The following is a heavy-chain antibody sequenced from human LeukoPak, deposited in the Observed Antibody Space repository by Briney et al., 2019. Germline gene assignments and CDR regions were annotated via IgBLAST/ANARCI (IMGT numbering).Heavy chain of an antibody. J-gene: IGHJ4*02. CDR1: GFIFDDYA. CDR2: INGNSGSS. Sequence: QTGGCLRLSCAASGFIFDDYAMHWVRQAPGKGLEWVSGINGNSGSSGYGDSVEGGFTISRDNDKNSLYLQMNSLRAEDTALYYCAKDIFTMVRGVFDYWGQGTLVTVS. V-gene: IGHV3-9*01. D-gene: IGHD3-10*01. CDR3: AKDIFTMVRGVFDY.